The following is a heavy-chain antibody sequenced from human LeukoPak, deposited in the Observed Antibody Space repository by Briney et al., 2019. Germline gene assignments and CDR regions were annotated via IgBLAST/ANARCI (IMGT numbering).Heavy chain of an antibody. CDR3: ARRSGSYYTRPLDY. D-gene: IGHD1-26*01. J-gene: IGHJ4*02. CDR1: GGSISSYY. CDR2: IYYSGST. Sequence: SETLSLTCTVSGGSISSYYWSWIRQPPGKGLEWIGYIYYSGSTNYNPSLKSRVTISVDTSKNQFSLKLSSVTAADTAVYYCARRSGSYYTRPLDYWGQGTLVTVSS. V-gene: IGHV4-59*12.